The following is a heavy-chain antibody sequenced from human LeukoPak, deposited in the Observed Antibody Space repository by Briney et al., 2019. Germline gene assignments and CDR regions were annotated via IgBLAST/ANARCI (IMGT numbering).Heavy chain of an antibody. V-gene: IGHV4-34*01. CDR1: GGSFSGYY. Sequence: SETLSLTCAVYGGSFSGYYWSWIRQPPGKGLEWIGEINHSGSTNYNPSLKSRVTISVDTSKNQFSLKLSSVTAADTAVYYCARHGAAAGTFFRWGQGTLVTVSS. CDR3: ARHGAAAGTFFR. J-gene: IGHJ4*02. CDR2: INHSGST. D-gene: IGHD6-13*01.